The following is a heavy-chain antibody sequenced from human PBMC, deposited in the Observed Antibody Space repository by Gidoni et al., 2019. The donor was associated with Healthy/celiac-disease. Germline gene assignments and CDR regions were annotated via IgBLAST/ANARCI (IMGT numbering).Heavy chain of an antibody. V-gene: IGHV4-34*01. CDR2: INQSGST. CDR3: ARALSGGYSSGGSWFDP. D-gene: IGHD6-25*01. J-gene: IGHJ5*02. Sequence: QVQLQQWGAGLLKPSETLSLTCAVHGGSFSGYYWSWIRQPPGKGLEWIGEINQSGSTNYNPTLKSRVTISVDTSKNQFSLKLSSVTAADTAVYYCARALSGGYSSGGSWFDPWGQGTLVTVSS. CDR1: GGSFSGYY.